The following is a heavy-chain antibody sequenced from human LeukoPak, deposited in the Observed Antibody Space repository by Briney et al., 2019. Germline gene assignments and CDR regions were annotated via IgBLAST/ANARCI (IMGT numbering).Heavy chain of an antibody. CDR2: INPNSGDT. Sequence: ASVKVSCKASGYTFTAYYIHWVRQAPGQGLEWMGWINPNSGDTNYAQNFQGRVTMTRDTSISTAYIELSRLRSDDTAVYYCARAKLRAAAGIHLGFDPWGQGTLVTVSS. V-gene: IGHV1-2*02. CDR1: GYTFTAYY. J-gene: IGHJ5*02. D-gene: IGHD6-13*01. CDR3: ARAKLRAAAGIHLGFDP.